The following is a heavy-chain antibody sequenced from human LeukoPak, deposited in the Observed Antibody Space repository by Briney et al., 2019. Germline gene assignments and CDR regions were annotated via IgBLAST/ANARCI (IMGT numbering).Heavy chain of an antibody. J-gene: IGHJ3*02. D-gene: IGHD3-10*01. CDR3: ARLITQDLWFGELWGYDGAFDI. V-gene: IGHV4-59*01. Sequence: KPSETLSLTCTVSGGSISSYYWSWIRQPPGKGLEWIGYIYYSGSTNYNPSLKSRVTISVDTSKNQFSLKLSSVTAADTAVYYCARLITQDLWFGELWGYDGAFDIWGQGTMVTVSS. CDR2: IYYSGST. CDR1: GGSISSYY.